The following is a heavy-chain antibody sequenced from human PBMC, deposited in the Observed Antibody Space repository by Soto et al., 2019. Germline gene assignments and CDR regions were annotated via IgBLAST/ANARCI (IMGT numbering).Heavy chain of an antibody. J-gene: IGHJ4*02. Sequence: EVQLVQSGGGSVQPGGSLRLSCAASGFTFTNYWMHWVRQVPGKGLVWVARIDGIGTGTSYSDSVRGRFTISRDSAENMLYLQMNSLRAEDTAVYYCTTVFEYWGRGTLVTVSS. CDR2: IDGIGTGT. CDR1: GFTFTNYW. V-gene: IGHV3-74*01. CDR3: TTVFEY.